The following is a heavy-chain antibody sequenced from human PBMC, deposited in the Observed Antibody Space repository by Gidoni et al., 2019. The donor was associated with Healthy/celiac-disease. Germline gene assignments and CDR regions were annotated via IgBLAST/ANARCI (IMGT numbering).Heavy chain of an antibody. Sequence: EEQLLESGGGLAQPGGSLRLSCAASGFTFSSYAMSWVRQAPGKGLEWFSAISGSISTTYYPDSVKGRFTISRDNSKNTLYLQMNSLRADDTAVYYCAKEGPEGGAFHIWGQGTMVTVSS. CDR2: ISGSISTT. CDR3: AKEGPEGGAFHI. CDR1: GFTFSSYA. V-gene: IGHV3-23*01. J-gene: IGHJ3*02.